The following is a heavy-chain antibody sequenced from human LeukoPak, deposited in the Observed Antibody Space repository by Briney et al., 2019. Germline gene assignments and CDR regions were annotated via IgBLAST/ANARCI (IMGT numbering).Heavy chain of an antibody. D-gene: IGHD5-18*01. Sequence: GGSLRLSCAASGFTFSSYWMSWVRQAPGKGLEWVANIKQDGSEKYYVDSVKGRFTISRDNAKNSLYLQMNSLRAEDTAVYYCARVYSYGGMGMDFDYWGQGALVTVSS. CDR1: GFTFSSYW. V-gene: IGHV3-7*01. J-gene: IGHJ4*02. CDR3: ARVYSYGGMGMDFDY. CDR2: IKQDGSEK.